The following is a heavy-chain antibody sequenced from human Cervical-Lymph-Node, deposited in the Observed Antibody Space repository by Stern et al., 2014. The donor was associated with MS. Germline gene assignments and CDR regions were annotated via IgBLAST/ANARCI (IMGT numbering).Heavy chain of an antibody. Sequence: VQLVQSGAVVTKPGESLSISCQGSQYTFNNPWITWVRQMPGQGLEWMGIIYPDDSDTRYSPSFQGRVTFSVDKSINIAYLQWRSLEASDTAIYYCARCYYYGGSHSKPYYLDLWGQGTLVTVSS. J-gene: IGHJ4*02. V-gene: IGHV5-51*03. D-gene: IGHD2-21*01. CDR1: QYTFNNPW. CDR2: IYPDDSDT. CDR3: ARCYYYGGSHSKPYYLDL.